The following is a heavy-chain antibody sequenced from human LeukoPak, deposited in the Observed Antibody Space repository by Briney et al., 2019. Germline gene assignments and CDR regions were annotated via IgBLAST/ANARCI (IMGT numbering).Heavy chain of an antibody. Sequence: GWSLRLSCAASGFTFSSYSMNWVRQAPGKGLEWVSSISSSSSYIYYADSVKGRFTISRDNAKNSLYLQMNSLRAEDTAVYYCARPFGNKDWYFDLWGRGTLVTVSS. CDR2: ISSSSSYI. J-gene: IGHJ2*01. D-gene: IGHD1/OR15-1a*01. V-gene: IGHV3-21*01. CDR1: GFTFSSYS. CDR3: ARPFGNKDWYFDL.